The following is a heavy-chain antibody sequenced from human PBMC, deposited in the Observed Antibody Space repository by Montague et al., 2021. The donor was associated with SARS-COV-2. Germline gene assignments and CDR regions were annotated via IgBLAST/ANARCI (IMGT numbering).Heavy chain of an antibody. D-gene: IGHD6-19*01. CDR2: ISSDGSNK. V-gene: IGHV3-30*04. CDR1: GFTFTSSS. CDR3: AGAGVQDNGWYLSYFDR. Sequence: SLRLSCAASGFTFTSSSIYWVRQAPGKGLEWVAVISSDGSNKYFPDSVRGRFTISRDRSLNTVFLQMNTLRPEDTAVYYCAGAGVQDNGWYLSYFDRWGQGTLVTVSS. J-gene: IGHJ4*03.